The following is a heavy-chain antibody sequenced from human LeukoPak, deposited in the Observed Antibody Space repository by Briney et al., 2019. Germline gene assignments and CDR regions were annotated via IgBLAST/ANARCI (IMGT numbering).Heavy chain of an antibody. V-gene: IGHV3-11*01. J-gene: IGHJ4*02. CDR1: GGSISSYY. CDR2: ISSSGSTI. CDR3: ASGAAAGGLDY. Sequence: LSLTCTVSGGSISSYYWSWIRQAPGKGLEWVSYISSSGSTIYYADSVKGRFTISRDNAKNSLYLQMNSLRAEDTAVYYCASGAAAGGLDYWGQGTLVTVSS. D-gene: IGHD6-13*01.